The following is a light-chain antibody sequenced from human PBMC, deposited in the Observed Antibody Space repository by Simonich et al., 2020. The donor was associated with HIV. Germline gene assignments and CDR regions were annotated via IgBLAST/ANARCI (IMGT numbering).Light chain of an antibody. CDR2: DVR. Sequence: QSALTQPASVFGSPGQSITISCPGTSSNVGGYHYVSWYQHHPGKAPKLMFYDVRKRPSGVSNRFSGSKSGNTASLTISGLQAEDEADYYCSSYTSSSTWVFGGGTKLTVL. CDR3: SSYTSSSTWV. J-gene: IGLJ3*02. CDR1: SSNVGGYHY. V-gene: IGLV2-14*03.